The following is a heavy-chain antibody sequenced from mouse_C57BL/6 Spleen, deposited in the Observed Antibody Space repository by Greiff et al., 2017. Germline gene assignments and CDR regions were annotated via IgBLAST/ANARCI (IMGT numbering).Heavy chain of an antibody. V-gene: IGHV1-5*01. Sequence: VQLQQSGTVLARPGASVKMSCKTSGYTFTSYWMHWVKQRPGQGLEWIGAIYPGNSDTSYNQKFKGKAKLTAVTSASTAYMELSSLTNEDSAVYYCTGNLDYDYDVFAYWGQGTLVTVSA. CDR1: GYTFTSYW. J-gene: IGHJ3*01. CDR2: IYPGNSDT. D-gene: IGHD2-4*01. CDR3: TGNLDYDYDVFAY.